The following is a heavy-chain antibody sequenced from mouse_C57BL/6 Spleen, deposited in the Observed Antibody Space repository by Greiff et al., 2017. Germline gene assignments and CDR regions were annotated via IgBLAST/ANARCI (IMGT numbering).Heavy chain of an antibody. CDR2: IYPSDSET. J-gene: IGHJ1*03. D-gene: IGHD1-1*01. CDR1: GYTFTSYW. V-gene: IGHV1-61*01. Sequence: QVQLQQPGAELVRPGSSVKLSCKASGYTFTSYWMDWVKQRPGQGLEWIGNIYPSDSETHYNQKFKDKATLTVDKSSSTAYMQLSSLTSEDSAVYYCARRSGSSYFYWYFDVWGTGTTVTVSS. CDR3: ARRSGSSYFYWYFDV.